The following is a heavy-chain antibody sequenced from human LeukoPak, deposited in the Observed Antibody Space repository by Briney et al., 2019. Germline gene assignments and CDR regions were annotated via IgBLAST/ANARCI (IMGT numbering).Heavy chain of an antibody. CDR1: GFTFSNYS. V-gene: IGHV3-48*01. CDR3: ARAKRNGFDI. Sequence: GGSLRLSCAASGFTFSNYSMNWVRQAPGKGLEWVSYISRSGSTIYYADSVKGRFTISRDNAKNSLYLQMNSLRAEDTAVYYCARAKRNGFDIWGQGTMVTVSS. CDR2: ISRSGSTI. J-gene: IGHJ3*02.